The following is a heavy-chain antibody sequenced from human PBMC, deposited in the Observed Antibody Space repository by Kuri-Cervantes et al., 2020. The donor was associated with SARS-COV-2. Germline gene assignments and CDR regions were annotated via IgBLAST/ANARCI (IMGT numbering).Heavy chain of an antibody. Sequence: SETLSLTCAVYGGSFSGYYWSWIRQPPGKGLEWIGSIYHSGSTYYNPSLKSRVTISVDTSKNQFSLKLSSVTAADTAVYYCARDVGCSSTSCQDYYYYGMDVWGQGTTVTVSS. J-gene: IGHJ6*02. V-gene: IGHV4-34*01. CDR1: GGSFSGYY. D-gene: IGHD2-2*01. CDR2: IYHSGST. CDR3: ARDVGCSSTSCQDYYYYGMDV.